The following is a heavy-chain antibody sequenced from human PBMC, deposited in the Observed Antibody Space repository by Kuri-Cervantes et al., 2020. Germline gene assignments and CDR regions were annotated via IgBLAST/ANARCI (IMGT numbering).Heavy chain of an antibody. CDR3: ARVDDWNGHDY. J-gene: IGHJ4*02. CDR1: GGSISSYY. V-gene: IGHV4-59*08. Sequence: SETLSLTCTVSGGSISSYYWSWIRQPPGKGLEWIGYIYYSGSTNYNPSLKSRLTISVDTSNFSLKLTSMTAADTAVYYCARVDDWNGHDYWGQGTLVTVSS. D-gene: IGHD1-1*01. CDR2: IYYSGST.